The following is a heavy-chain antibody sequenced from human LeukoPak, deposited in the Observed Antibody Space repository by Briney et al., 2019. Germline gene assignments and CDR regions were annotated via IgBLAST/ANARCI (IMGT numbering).Heavy chain of an antibody. V-gene: IGHV3-23*01. Sequence: GGSLRLSCVASGFTISSYGINWVRQAPGKGLEWVSEISGSGGSTYNADSVKGRFTMSRDSSMNTLYLQLNSLRADDTAVYYCARDGVTTGKNDAFDIWGQGTVVTVSS. J-gene: IGHJ3*02. CDR3: ARDGVTTGKNDAFDI. D-gene: IGHD4-17*01. CDR2: ISGSGGST. CDR1: GFTISSYG.